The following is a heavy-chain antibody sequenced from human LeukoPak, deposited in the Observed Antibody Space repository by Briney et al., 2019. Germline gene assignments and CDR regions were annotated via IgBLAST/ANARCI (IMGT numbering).Heavy chain of an antibody. CDR1: GFTFSNYA. D-gene: IGHD6-19*01. CDR3: AKGDSSGWYDAFDI. CDR2: ISGTGGST. V-gene: IGHV3-23*01. J-gene: IGHJ3*02. Sequence: GGSLRLSCAASGFTFSNYAMTWVRQAPGKGLEWVSGISGTGGSTYYADSVKGRFIISRDNSKNTLYLQMNSLRAGDTALYYCAKGDSSGWYDAFDIWGQGTMVTVSS.